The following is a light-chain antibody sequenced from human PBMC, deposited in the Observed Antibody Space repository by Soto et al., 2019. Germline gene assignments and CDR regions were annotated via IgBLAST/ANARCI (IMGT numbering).Light chain of an antibody. CDR2: GAS. CDR1: QSVSSGY. CDR3: QQYGGSPPVT. J-gene: IGKJ4*01. V-gene: IGKV3-20*01. Sequence: EIVLTQSPGTLSLSPGERATLSCRASQSVSSGYFAWYQQKPGQAPRLLIYGASSRATGIPDRFSGSGSGTDFTPTISRLQPEDFAVYYCQQYGGSPPVTFGGGTKVEIK.